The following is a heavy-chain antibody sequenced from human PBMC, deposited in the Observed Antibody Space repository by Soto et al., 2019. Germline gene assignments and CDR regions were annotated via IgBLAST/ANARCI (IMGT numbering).Heavy chain of an antibody. Sequence: QVQLVQSGAEVQKPGSSMKVSCKASGGTFNSYDINWVRQAPGQGLEWMGGIIPIVETPKYAQKFQGRVTITADESTNTVYMEVSSLRSEDTAMYYCARLSRPNYYDTSGFFKDNWFDPWGQGTLVTVSS. CDR3: ARLSRPNYYDTSGFFKDNWFDP. D-gene: IGHD3-22*01. CDR2: IIPIVETP. J-gene: IGHJ5*02. CDR1: GGTFNSYD. V-gene: IGHV1-69*01.